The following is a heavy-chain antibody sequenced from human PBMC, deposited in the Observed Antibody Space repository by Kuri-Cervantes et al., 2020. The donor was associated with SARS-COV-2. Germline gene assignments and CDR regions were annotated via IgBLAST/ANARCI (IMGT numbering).Heavy chain of an antibody. CDR3: ARDGPPEGPLTSPSYPYYGMDV. Sequence: ESLKISCSVSGGSISRDYWSWIRQPPGKGLEWIAFIYYSGNTNYNPSLKSRVTVSVDTSNNQFSLKLSSVTAADTAVYYCARDGPPEGPLTSPSYPYYGMDVWGQGTTVTVSS. D-gene: IGHD3-16*02. V-gene: IGHV4-59*12. CDR2: IYYSGNT. J-gene: IGHJ6*02. CDR1: GGSISRDY.